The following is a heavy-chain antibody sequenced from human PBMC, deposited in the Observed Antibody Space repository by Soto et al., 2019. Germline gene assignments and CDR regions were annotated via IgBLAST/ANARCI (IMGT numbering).Heavy chain of an antibody. V-gene: IGHV4-4*07. J-gene: IGHJ3*02. Sequence: SETLSLTGTVSGGSIRNYFWPWIRQPAGKGLEWIGRIYSSGNTVYNASLKSRVTMSIDMSKNQFSLKLSSMTAADTAVYYCVRDVESPGISGSWGAFDIWGQGTVVT. CDR3: VRDVESPGISGSWGAFDI. CDR1: GGSIRNYF. D-gene: IGHD1-20*01. CDR2: IYSSGNT.